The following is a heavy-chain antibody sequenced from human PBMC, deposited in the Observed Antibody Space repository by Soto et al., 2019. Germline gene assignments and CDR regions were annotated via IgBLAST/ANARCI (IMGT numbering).Heavy chain of an antibody. CDR3: SRLGSSSSGSSYGKDD. CDR2: SSSSSSYI. Sequence: GGSLRFSCAASGFTFSSYSMNWVRQAPGKGLEWGSSSSSSSSYIYYADSVKGRVTISRDNAKNSLYLLMNSLRAEDTAVYYSSRLGSSSSGSSYGKDDLGEGTTETDSS. V-gene: IGHV3-21*01. J-gene: IGHJ6*04. CDR1: GFTFSSYS. D-gene: IGHD6-6*01.